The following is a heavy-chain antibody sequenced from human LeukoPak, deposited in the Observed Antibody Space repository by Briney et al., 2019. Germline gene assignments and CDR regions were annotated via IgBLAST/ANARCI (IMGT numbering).Heavy chain of an antibody. CDR2: INPNNGAT. CDR1: EYIFTGYY. V-gene: IGHV1-2*06. Sequence: ASVKVSCKASEYIFTGYYRHWVRQAPGQGLEWMGRINPNNGATNYAQKFQGRVTITGDTSINTAYMELSSLRSDDTAVYYCTRESGSYHGNDYWGQGTLVTVSS. CDR3: TRESGSYHGNDY. J-gene: IGHJ4*02. D-gene: IGHD1-26*01.